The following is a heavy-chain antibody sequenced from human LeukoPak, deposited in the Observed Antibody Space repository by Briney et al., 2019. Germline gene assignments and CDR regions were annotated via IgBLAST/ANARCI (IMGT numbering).Heavy chain of an antibody. Sequence: GGSLRLSCAASGFTFSSYAMSWVRQAPGKGLEWVSVISGSGAATNYADSVKGRFTISKDDSKNTLYLQMNSLRVEDTAVYYCAKLCGNGWYEAVDNWGQGTLVIVSS. D-gene: IGHD6-19*01. CDR2: ISGSGAAT. CDR3: AKLCGNGWYEAVDN. V-gene: IGHV3-23*01. J-gene: IGHJ4*02. CDR1: GFTFSSYA.